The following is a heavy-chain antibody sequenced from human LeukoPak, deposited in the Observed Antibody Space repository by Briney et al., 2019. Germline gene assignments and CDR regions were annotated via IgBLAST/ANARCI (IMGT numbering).Heavy chain of an antibody. V-gene: IGHV3-9*01. D-gene: IGHD6-19*01. CDR2: ISWNSATV. J-gene: IGHJ4*02. Sequence: PGGSLRLSCAASGFTFGDYAMHWVRQVPGEGLEWVSGISWNSATVGYADSVKGRFTISRDNTKNSLYLQMNSLGSEDTALYYCAQGWGYSSGWYYNWGQGTLVTVSS. CDR3: AQGWGYSSGWYYN. CDR1: GFTFGDYA.